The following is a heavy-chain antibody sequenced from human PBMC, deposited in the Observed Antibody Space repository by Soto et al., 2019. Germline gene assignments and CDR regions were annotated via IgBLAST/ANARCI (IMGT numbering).Heavy chain of an antibody. Sequence: ASVKVSCKASGYTFTSYGISWVRQAPGQGLEWMGWISAYNGNTNYAQKLQGRVTMTTDTSTSTAYMELRSLRSDDTAVYYCAREVYYYDSSGSYAFDIWGQGTMVTVSS. CDR3: AREVYYYDSSGSYAFDI. CDR2: ISAYNGNT. J-gene: IGHJ3*02. D-gene: IGHD3-22*01. V-gene: IGHV1-18*01. CDR1: GYTFTSYG.